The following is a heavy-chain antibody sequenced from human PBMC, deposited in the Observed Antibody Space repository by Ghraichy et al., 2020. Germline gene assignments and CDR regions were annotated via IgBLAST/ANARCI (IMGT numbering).Heavy chain of an antibody. Sequence: GGSLRLSCAASGFTFSNYAVSWVRQAPGKGLEWVSSIVGGGGDTYYADSVKGRFIISRHNSKNTLYLQMNGLRAEDTDVYYCAKDTPYSVSGFDSWGQGTLVTVSS. CDR1: GFTFSNYA. D-gene: IGHD1-26*01. CDR3: AKDTPYSVSGFDS. CDR2: IVGGGGDT. V-gene: IGHV3-23*01. J-gene: IGHJ4*02.